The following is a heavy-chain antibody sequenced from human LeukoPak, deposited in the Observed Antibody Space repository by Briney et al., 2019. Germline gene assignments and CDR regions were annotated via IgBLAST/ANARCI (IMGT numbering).Heavy chain of an antibody. J-gene: IGHJ6*03. CDR2: LNPGSSVI. CDR1: GFTFRNYE. CDR3: ARQRLRGYPYYSYFPMDV. D-gene: IGHD1-1*01. Sequence: PGGSLRLSCAAFGFTFRNYEMNWVRQAPGKGLEWLSYLNPGSSVIYHAASVRGRFTISRDNAKNSLYLQMNSLRAEDTAVYYCARQRLRGYPYYSYFPMDVWGKGTTVTVSS. V-gene: IGHV3-48*03.